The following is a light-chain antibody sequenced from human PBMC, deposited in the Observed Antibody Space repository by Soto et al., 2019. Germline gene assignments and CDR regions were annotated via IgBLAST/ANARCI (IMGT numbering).Light chain of an antibody. CDR3: AAWDDSLGAYV. V-gene: IGLV1-44*01. J-gene: IGLJ1*01. Sequence: QSVLTQPPSESATPGQRVTNSCSGSNSNLGTNTVNWYQQLPGTAPRLLIYTNNQRPSGVPPRFSGSKTGTSASLAIGGLQSEDGADYYCAAWDDSLGAYVFGTWTKLTVL. CDR2: TNN. CDR1: NSNLGTNT.